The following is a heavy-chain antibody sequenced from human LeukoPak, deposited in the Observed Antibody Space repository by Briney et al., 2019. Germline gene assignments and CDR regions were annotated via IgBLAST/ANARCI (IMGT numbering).Heavy chain of an antibody. D-gene: IGHD3-22*01. CDR3: AGRPDSSGYELFDY. J-gene: IGHJ4*02. V-gene: IGHV1-69*04. Sequence: SVKVSCKASGGTFSSYAISWVRQAPGQGLEWMGRIILILGIANYAQKFQGRVTVTADKSTSTAYMELSSLRSEDTAVYYCAGRPDSSGYELFDYWGQGTLVTVSS. CDR1: GGTFSSYA. CDR2: IILILGIA.